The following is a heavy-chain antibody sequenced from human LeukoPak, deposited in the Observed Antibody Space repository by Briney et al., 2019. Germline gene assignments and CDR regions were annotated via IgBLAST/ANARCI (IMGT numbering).Heavy chain of an antibody. Sequence: SETLSLTCTVSGASFSSSTYYWGWIRQPPGKGLEWIGSIYYSGSTYYNPSLKSRVTMSVNTSKNQFSLELSSVTAADTAVYYCARHAGGISATGTRPFDYWGQGTLVTVSS. D-gene: IGHD6-13*01. V-gene: IGHV4-39*01. CDR2: IYYSGST. CDR3: ARHAGGISATGTRPFDY. CDR1: GASFSSSTYY. J-gene: IGHJ4*02.